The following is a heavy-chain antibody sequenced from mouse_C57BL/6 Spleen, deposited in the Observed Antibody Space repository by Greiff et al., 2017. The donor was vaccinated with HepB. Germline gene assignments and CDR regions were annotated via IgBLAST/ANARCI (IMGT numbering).Heavy chain of an antibody. CDR1: GFTFSDYG. D-gene: IGHD2-5*01. CDR2: ISSGSSTI. J-gene: IGHJ4*01. CDR3: ARADSKVYAMDY. V-gene: IGHV5-17*01. Sequence: EVKLVESGGGLVKPGGSLKLSCAASGFTFSDYGMHWVRQAPEKGLEWVAYISSGSSTIYYADTVKGRFTISRDNAKNTMFLQMTSLRSEDTAMSYCARADSKVYAMDYWGQGASVTVSS.